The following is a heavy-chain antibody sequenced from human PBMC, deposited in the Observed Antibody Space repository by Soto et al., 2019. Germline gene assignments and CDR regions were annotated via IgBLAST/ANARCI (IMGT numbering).Heavy chain of an antibody. CDR1: GGTFSSYA. D-gene: IGHD5-12*01. CDR2: IVPIVGTT. CDR3: VRVVAIPGYPDH. V-gene: IGHV1-69*13. J-gene: IGHJ4*02. Sequence: SVKVSSKTSGGTFSSYAISWVRQAPGQGLEWMGGIVPIVGTTTYAQKFQGRVTITADEATSTAYMQLSRLRSDDTAVYYCVRVVAIPGYPDHWGQGTLVTVS.